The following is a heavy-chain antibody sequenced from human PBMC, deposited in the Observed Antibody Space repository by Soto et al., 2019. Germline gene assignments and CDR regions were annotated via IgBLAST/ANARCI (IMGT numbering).Heavy chain of an antibody. J-gene: IGHJ5*02. Sequence: SETLSLACAVYGGSFSGYYWSWAREPPGKGLEWIGEINHSGSTNYNPSLKSRVTISVDTSKNQFSLKLSSVTAADTAVYYCARGRVAAAGTRWFDPWGQGTLVTVSS. CDR3: ARGRVAAAGTRWFDP. CDR1: GGSFSGYY. D-gene: IGHD6-13*01. CDR2: INHSGST. V-gene: IGHV4-34*01.